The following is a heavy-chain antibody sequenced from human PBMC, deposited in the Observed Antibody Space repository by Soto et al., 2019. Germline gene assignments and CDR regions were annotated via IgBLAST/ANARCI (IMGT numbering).Heavy chain of an antibody. V-gene: IGHV3-30-3*01. CDR3: AGGRCTYYYDSSGYSFDP. CDR1: GFTFSSYA. Sequence: PGGSLRLSCAASGFTFSSYAMHWVRQAPGKGLEWVAVISYDGSNKYYADSVKGRFTISRDNSKNTLYLQMNSLRAEDTAVYYCAGGRCTYYYDSSGYSFDPWGQGTLVTVSS. D-gene: IGHD3-22*01. CDR2: ISYDGSNK. J-gene: IGHJ5*02.